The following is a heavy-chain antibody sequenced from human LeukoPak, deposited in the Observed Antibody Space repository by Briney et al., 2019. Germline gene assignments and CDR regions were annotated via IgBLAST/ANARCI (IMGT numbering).Heavy chain of an antibody. D-gene: IGHD3-22*01. V-gene: IGHV4-4*08. CDR2: IYTSGST. Sequence: PSETLSLTCTVSDGFITNYYWSWVRQPPGKGLEWIGYIYTSGSTNYNPSLKSRVTISVDTSKNQFSLKLSSVTAADTAVYYCARNYYDSSGLDYWGQGTLVTVSS. CDR3: ARNYYDSSGLDY. J-gene: IGHJ4*02. CDR1: DGFITNYY.